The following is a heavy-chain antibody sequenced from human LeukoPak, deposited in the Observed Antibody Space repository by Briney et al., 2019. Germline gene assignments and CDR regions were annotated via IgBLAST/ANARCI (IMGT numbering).Heavy chain of an antibody. CDR3: ARGGLSSSWSPTAYYYYYGMDV. Sequence: VASAKVSFQASGGPSSSHAISWGRQGPGQGLEWMGGVIPIFCTANYAQKFQGRVTITADESTSTAYMELSSLRSEDTAVYYCARGGLSSSWSPTAYYYYYGMDVWGQGTTVTVSS. D-gene: IGHD6-13*01. CDR1: GGPSSSHA. J-gene: IGHJ6*02. CDR2: VIPIFCTA. V-gene: IGHV1-69*13.